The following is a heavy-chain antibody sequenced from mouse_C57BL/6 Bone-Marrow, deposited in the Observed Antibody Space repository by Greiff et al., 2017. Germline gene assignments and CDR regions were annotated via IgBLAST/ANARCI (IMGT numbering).Heavy chain of an antibody. Sequence: EVKLMESGPGLVKPSQSLSLTCSVTGYSITSGYYWNWIRQFPGNKLEWMGYISYDGSNNYNPSLKNRISITRDTSKNQFFLKLNSVTTEDTATYYCARRYGSSSYAMDYWGQGTSVTVSS. V-gene: IGHV3-6*01. D-gene: IGHD1-1*01. CDR1: GYSITSGYY. CDR2: ISYDGSN. J-gene: IGHJ4*01. CDR3: ARRYGSSSYAMDY.